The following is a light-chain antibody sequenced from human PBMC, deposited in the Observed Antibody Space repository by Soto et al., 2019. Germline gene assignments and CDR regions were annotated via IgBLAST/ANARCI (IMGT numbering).Light chain of an antibody. J-gene: IGKJ1*01. CDR1: QSIDSW. CDR2: KAS. CDR3: QQYNSYSRM. Sequence: DIQMTQSPSTLSASVGDRVTITCRASQSIDSWLAWYQQKPGKAPKLLIYKASSLESGVPSRFSGSGSGTDFTLTISSLQPDDFATYYCQQYNSYSRMFGQGTKVEIK. V-gene: IGKV1-5*03.